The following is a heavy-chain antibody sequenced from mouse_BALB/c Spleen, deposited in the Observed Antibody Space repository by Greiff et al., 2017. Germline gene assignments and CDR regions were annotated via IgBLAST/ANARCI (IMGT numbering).Heavy chain of an antibody. CDR2: IDPENGDT. Sequence: VQLKQSGAELVRSGASVKLSCTASGFNIKDYYMHWVKQRPEQGLEWIGWIDPENGDTEYAPKFQGKATMTADTSSNTAYLQLSSLTSEDTAVYYCHEGGAYAMDYWGQGTSVTVSS. V-gene: IGHV14-4*02. J-gene: IGHJ4*01. CDR3: HEGGAYAMDY. D-gene: IGHD3-3*01. CDR1: GFNIKDYY.